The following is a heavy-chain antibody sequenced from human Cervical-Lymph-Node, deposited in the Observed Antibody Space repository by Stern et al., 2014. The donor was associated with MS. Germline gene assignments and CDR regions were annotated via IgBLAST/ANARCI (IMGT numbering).Heavy chain of an antibody. V-gene: IGHV1-69*01. D-gene: IGHD2-2*01. Sequence: DQLVESRAEVKRPGSSVKVSCKVSGDTFISYSFSWVRQAPGQGLEWMGGITPLFGTTIYAQQLQGRVTITADESSSTVFLELTSLTSQDTALYYCARGGVVPADTTWFDPWGQGTPVTVSS. CDR1: GDTFISYS. CDR3: ARGGVVPADTTWFDP. CDR2: ITPLFGTT. J-gene: IGHJ5*02.